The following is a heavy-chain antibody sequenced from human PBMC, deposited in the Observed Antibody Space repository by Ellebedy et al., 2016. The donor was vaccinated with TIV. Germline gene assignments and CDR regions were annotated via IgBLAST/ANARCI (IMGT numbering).Heavy chain of an antibody. Sequence: PGGSLRLSCAASGFTFRGYGMHRVRQAPGKGLEWVAVIWNDGSNKYHADSLKGRFTISRDNSKNTLYLQMNSLRAEDTAVYYCARSVRGDNSGRGDAFDVWGQGTMVTVSS. CDR3: ARSVRGDNSGRGDAFDV. CDR1: GFTFRGYG. V-gene: IGHV3-33*01. D-gene: IGHD4-23*01. J-gene: IGHJ3*01. CDR2: IWNDGSNK.